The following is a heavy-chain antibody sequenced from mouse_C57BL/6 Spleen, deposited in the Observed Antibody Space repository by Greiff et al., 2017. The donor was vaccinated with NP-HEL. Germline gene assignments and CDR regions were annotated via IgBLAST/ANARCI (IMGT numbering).Heavy chain of an antibody. D-gene: IGHD1-1*01. CDR2: ISDGGSYP. Sequence: EVQGVESGGGLVKPGGSLKLSCAASGFTFSSYAMSWVRQTPETRLEWVATISDGGSYPYYPDNVKGRFAISRENAKNNLYLQMSHLKSEDTAMYYCARGNYGSSWFAYWGQGTLVTVSA. J-gene: IGHJ3*01. CDR1: GFTFSSYA. CDR3: ARGNYGSSWFAY. V-gene: IGHV5-4*01.